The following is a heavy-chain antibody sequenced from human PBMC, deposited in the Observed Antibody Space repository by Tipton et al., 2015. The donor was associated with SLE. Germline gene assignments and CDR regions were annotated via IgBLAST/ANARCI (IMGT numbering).Heavy chain of an antibody. V-gene: IGHV4-31*02. J-gene: IGHJ4*01. D-gene: IGHD3-16*01. CDR1: GGSVVSGDYS. CDR3: ARHRGDFDY. Sequence: LRLSCTVSGGSVVSGDYSCSWIRQHPGKGLEWIGNIYYSGRTYYNPSLKSRISISADTSKNQFSLRLSSVTAADTAVYYCARHRGDFDYWGHGTLVTVSS. CDR2: IYYSGRT.